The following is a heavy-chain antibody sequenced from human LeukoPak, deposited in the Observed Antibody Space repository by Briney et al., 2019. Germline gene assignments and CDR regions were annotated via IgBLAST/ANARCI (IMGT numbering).Heavy chain of an antibody. CDR1: GYSISSGYY. Sequence: SETLSLTCTVSGYSISSGYYWGWIRQPPGKGLEWIGYIYYSGSTNYNPSLKSRVTISVDTSKNQFSLKLSSVTAADTAVYYCARGVGYSGYDFDYWGQGTLVTVSS. CDR2: IYYSGST. D-gene: IGHD5-12*01. CDR3: ARGVGYSGYDFDY. J-gene: IGHJ4*02. V-gene: IGHV4-61*01.